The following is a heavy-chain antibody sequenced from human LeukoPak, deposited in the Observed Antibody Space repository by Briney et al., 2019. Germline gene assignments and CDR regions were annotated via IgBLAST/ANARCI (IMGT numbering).Heavy chain of an antibody. CDR1: GGSISTSSYY. J-gene: IGHJ4*02. CDR3: AREEAAYYFDY. CDR2: IYYSGST. V-gene: IGHV4-39*07. Sequence: SETLSLTCTVSGGSISTSSYYWGWIRQPPGKGLECIGNIYYSGSTYYNPSLKSRVTISVDTSKNQFSLKLSSVTAADTAVYYCAREEAAYYFDYWGQGTLVTVSS. D-gene: IGHD2-15*01.